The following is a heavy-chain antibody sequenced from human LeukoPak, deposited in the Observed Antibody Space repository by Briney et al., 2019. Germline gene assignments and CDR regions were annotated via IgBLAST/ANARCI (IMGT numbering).Heavy chain of an antibody. CDR2: IRSKAYGGTT. J-gene: IGHJ4*02. CDR3: SRDRNIVATTTFDY. Sequence: GGSLRLSCTASGFTFGDYSMSWVRQAPGKGLDWVGFIRSKAYGGTTEYAASVKGRFTISRDDSKSIAYLQMNSLKTEDTAVYYCSRDRNIVATTTFDYWGQGTLVTVSP. CDR1: GFTFGDYS. V-gene: IGHV3-49*04. D-gene: IGHD5-12*01.